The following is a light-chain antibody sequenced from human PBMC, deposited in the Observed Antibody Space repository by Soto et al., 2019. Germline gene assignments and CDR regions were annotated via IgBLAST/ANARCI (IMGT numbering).Light chain of an antibody. V-gene: IGKV1-9*01. CDR2: AAS. J-gene: IGKJ5*01. Sequence: DIPFTQSPSFLYASVGDIVTITCRASQDISSYLAWYQQKPGKAPHLLIYAASSLQSGVTSRFSGSGSWTEFTLTISRLQPEDFATYDCQQLNSYSITSGQGTRVAIK. CDR1: QDISSY. CDR3: QQLNSYSIT.